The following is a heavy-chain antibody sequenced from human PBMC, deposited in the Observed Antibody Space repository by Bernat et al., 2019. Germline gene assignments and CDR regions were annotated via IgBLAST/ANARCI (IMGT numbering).Heavy chain of an antibody. Sequence: QVQLVESGGGVVQPGRSLRPSCAASGFTFSSYVMHWVRQAPDKGLEWVAVVSYDGTNKYYADSVRGRFSISRDNSKNTLYLQMNSLRAEDTAVYYCATEGERMTTSSAFDIWGQGTVVTVSS. CDR1: GFTFSSYV. D-gene: IGHD4-11*01. J-gene: IGHJ3*02. CDR3: ATEGERMTTSSAFDI. V-gene: IGHV3-30*01. CDR2: VSYDGTNK.